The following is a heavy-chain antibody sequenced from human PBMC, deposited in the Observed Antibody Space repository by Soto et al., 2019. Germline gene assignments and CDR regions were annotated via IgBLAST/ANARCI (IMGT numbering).Heavy chain of an antibody. CDR3: AKDSSSCELDP. CDR2: ISYGGSNK. CDR1: GFTFSSYG. J-gene: IGHJ5*02. V-gene: IGHV3-30*18. Sequence: PGGSLRLSCSASGFTFSSYGMHWVRQAPGKGLEWVAVISYGGSNKYYADSVKGRFTISRDNSKNTLYLQMNSLRAEDTAVYYCAKDSSSCELDPWGQGTLVTVSS. D-gene: IGHD6-13*01.